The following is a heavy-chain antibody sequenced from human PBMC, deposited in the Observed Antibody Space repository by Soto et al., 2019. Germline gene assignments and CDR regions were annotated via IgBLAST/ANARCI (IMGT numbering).Heavy chain of an antibody. CDR1: GGSITSYY. CDR3: TRDMTAGSTPYFDP. V-gene: IGHV4-59*12. D-gene: IGHD6-13*01. CDR2: PYCTGNT. J-gene: IGHJ5*02. Sequence: SESLSLTCVVSGGSITSYYGSWIRQSPGKGLEWIAFPYCTGNTNYNPSLKSRFTISIDTSNNQFSLQLTSMTAADTAVYYCTRDMTAGSTPYFDPWGQGTLVTVSS.